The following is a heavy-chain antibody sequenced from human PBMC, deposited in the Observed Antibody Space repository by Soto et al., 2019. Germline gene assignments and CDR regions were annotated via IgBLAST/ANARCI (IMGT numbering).Heavy chain of an antibody. J-gene: IGHJ3*02. V-gene: IGHV5-10-1*01. CDR3: ARDARGYYYDSSGPPDAFDI. CDR1: GYSFAGYW. CDR2: IDPSDSQT. D-gene: IGHD3-22*01. Sequence: PGESLKISCKGSGYSFAGYWITWVRQKPGKGLEWMGRIDPSDSQTYYSPSFRGHVTISATKSITTVFLQWSSLRASDTAMYYCARDARGYYYDSSGPPDAFDIWGQGTMVTVSS.